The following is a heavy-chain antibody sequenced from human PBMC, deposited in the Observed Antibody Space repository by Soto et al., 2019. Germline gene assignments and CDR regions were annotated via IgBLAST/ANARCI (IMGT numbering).Heavy chain of an antibody. CDR2: IYYTGTT. CDR1: GGSVSSSFFY. CDR3: ARLKTSSGWSLFDS. D-gene: IGHD6-13*01. J-gene: IGHJ4*02. V-gene: IGHV4-61*01. Sequence: SGTLSLTCTVSGGSVSSSFFYWSWVRQPPGQRLEWIGYIYYTGTTNYSPSLASRVAMSVDTSKKQFTLNLRSLTAADTARYYCARLKTSSGWSLFDSWGQGMLVTVSS.